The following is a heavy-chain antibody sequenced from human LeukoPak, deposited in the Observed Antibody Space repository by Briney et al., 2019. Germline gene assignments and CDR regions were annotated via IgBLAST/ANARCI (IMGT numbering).Heavy chain of an antibody. CDR3: ARDRMKQWQLGSWFDP. CDR2: IYTSGST. CDR1: GGSISSYY. D-gene: IGHD6-19*01. J-gene: IGHJ5*02. V-gene: IGHV4-4*07. Sequence: KPSETQSLTCTVSGGSISSYYWSWIRQPAGKGLEWIGRIYTSGSTNYNPSLKSRVTMSVDTSKDQFSLKLSSVTAADTAVYYCARDRMKQWQLGSWFDPWGQGTLVTVSS.